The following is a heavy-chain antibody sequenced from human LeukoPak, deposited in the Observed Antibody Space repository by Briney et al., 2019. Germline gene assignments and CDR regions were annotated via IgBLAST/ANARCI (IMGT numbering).Heavy chain of an antibody. CDR1: GGSFSGYY. CDR3: ARGDYFDY. Sequence: SEALSLTCAVYGGSFSGYYWSWIRQPPGKGLEWIGEINHSGSTNYNPSLKSRVTISVDTSKNQFSLKLSSVTAADTAVYYCARGDYFDYWGQGTLVTVSS. J-gene: IGHJ4*02. CDR2: INHSGST. V-gene: IGHV4-34*01.